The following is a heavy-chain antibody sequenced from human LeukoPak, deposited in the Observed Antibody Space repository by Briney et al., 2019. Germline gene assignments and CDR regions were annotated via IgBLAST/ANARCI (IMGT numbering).Heavy chain of an antibody. V-gene: IGHV4-59*01. CDR3: ARDMGYGSARYYWFDP. Sequence: SETLSLTCTVPRGSISDYYWSWIRQSPGKGLEWIGYVYYSGNTNYNPSLKSRVTMSVDTSKNQFSLKLSSVSAADTAVYYCARDMGYGSARYYWFDPWGQGSLVTVSS. J-gene: IGHJ5*02. D-gene: IGHD3-10*01. CDR1: RGSISDYY. CDR2: VYYSGNT.